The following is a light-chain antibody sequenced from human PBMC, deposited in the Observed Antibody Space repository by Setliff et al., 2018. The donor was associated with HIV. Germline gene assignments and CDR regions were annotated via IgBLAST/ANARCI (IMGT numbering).Light chain of an antibody. J-gene: IGLJ1*01. CDR2: EVN. CDR3: CSYAGTDTFVV. CDR1: INNIGSYNR. V-gene: IGLV2-23*02. Sequence: QSALTQPASVSGSPGQSIIISCTGTINNIGSYNRVSWYQQRPGTAPKLIIFEVNKRPSGVSNRFSGSKSGSTASLAISGLQADDEGDYYCCSYAGTDTFVVFGTGTKVTVL.